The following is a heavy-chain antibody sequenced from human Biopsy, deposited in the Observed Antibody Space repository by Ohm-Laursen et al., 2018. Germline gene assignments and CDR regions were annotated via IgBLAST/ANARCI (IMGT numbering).Heavy chain of an antibody. V-gene: IGHV1-69*10. CDR2: IIPIPNVA. D-gene: IGHD1-26*01. J-gene: IGHJ5*02. Sequence: SVKVSCKASGDSFTSYAIGWVRQAPGQGLEWMGGIIPIPNVATYAQRFQGRITITADESTSTAYMELSSLTSDDTAVYSCARGEGSSWFDPWGHGTLVTVSS. CDR3: ARGEGSSWFDP. CDR1: GDSFTSYA.